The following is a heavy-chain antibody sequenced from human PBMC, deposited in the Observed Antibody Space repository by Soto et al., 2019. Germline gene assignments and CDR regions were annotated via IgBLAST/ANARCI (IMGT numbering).Heavy chain of an antibody. Sequence: QVQLQQWGAGLLKPSETLSLTCAVYGGSFSGYYWSWIRQPPGKGLEWIGEINHSGSTNYNPSLKSRVTIAVDTSKNQFSLKLGSVTAADTAVYYCARGRRGGQLGTIRRYYYYGMDVWGQGTTVTVSS. CDR3: ARGRRGGQLGTIRRYYYYGMDV. V-gene: IGHV4-34*01. D-gene: IGHD6-6*01. J-gene: IGHJ6*02. CDR2: INHSGST. CDR1: GGSFSGYY.